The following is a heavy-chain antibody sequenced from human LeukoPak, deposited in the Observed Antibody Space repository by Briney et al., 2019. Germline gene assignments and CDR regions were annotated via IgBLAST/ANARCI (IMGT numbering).Heavy chain of an antibody. CDR2: INHSGST. CDR1: GGSFSGYY. J-gene: IGHJ4*02. D-gene: IGHD3-3*01. V-gene: IGHV4-34*01. Sequence: PSETLSLTCAVYGGSFSGYYWSWIRQPPGKGLERIGEINHSGSTNYNPSLKSRVTISVDTSKNQFSLKLSSVTAADTAVYYCARGHKLYYDFWSGYFLDYWGQGTLVTVSS. CDR3: ARGHKLYYDFWSGYFLDY.